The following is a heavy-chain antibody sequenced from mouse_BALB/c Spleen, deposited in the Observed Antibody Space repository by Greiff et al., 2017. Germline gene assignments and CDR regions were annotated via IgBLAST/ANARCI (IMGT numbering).Heavy chain of an antibody. Sequence: EVQVVESGGGLVKPGGSLKLSCAASGFTFSSYAMSWVRQTPEKRLEWVASISSGGSTYYPDSVKGRFTISRDNARNILYLQMSSLRSEDTAMYYCARGHYGTGAMDYWGQGTSVTVSS. CDR1: GFTFSSYA. D-gene: IGHD1-1*01. V-gene: IGHV5-6-5*01. CDR2: ISSGGST. CDR3: ARGHYGTGAMDY. J-gene: IGHJ4*01.